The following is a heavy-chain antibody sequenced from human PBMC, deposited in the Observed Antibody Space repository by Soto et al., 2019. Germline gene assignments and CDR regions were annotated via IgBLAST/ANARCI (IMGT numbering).Heavy chain of an antibody. CDR1: GGSISSYY. J-gene: IGHJ4*02. D-gene: IGHD3-10*01. CDR3: ARVGGLWFGELLEGYYFDY. CDR2: IYYSGST. V-gene: IGHV4-59*01. Sequence: PSETLSLTCTISGGSISSYYWSWIRLPPGKGLEWIGYIYYSGSTNYNPSLKSRVTMSVDTSKNQFSLKLSSVTAADTAVYYCARVGGLWFGELLEGYYFDYWAQGTLVTVSS.